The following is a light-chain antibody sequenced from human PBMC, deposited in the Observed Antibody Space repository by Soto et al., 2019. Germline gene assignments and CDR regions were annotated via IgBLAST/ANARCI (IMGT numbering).Light chain of an antibody. V-gene: IGKV3-15*01. CDR2: GAY. Sequence: IVMTQSPVTLSISPGERATLSCRAGQSVSSNLAWYQQKPGQAPRLLIYGAYTRATGIPARFTGSGSGTEFTLTISSLKFDDYEVYYCQQYNNWWTGGQGTX. CDR3: QQYNNWWT. J-gene: IGKJ1*01. CDR1: QSVSSN.